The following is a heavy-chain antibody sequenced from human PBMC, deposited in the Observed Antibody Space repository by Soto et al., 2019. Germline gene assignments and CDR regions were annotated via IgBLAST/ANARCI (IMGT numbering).Heavy chain of an antibody. CDR1: GGSISSYY. CDR2: IYTSGST. D-gene: IGHD2-15*01. J-gene: IGHJ3*02. CDR3: ARDATYCSGGSCYYDAFDI. V-gene: IGHV4-4*07. Sequence: SETLSLTCTVSGGSISSYYWSWIRQPAGKGLEWIGRIYTSGSTNYNPSLKSRVTMSVDTSKNQFSLKLSSVTAADTAVYYCARDATYCSGGSCYYDAFDIWCQGTMVT.